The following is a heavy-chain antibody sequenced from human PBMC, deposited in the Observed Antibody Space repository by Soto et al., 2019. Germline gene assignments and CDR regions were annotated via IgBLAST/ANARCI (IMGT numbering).Heavy chain of an antibody. V-gene: IGHV3-33*01. D-gene: IGHD7-27*01. CDR2: IWYDGSKT. CDR1: GFIFSNYG. J-gene: IGHJ4*02. CDR3: ARDRGNWASLIDH. Sequence: PGGSLRLSCTATGFIFSNYGMHWVRQAPGKGLEWVAVIWYDGSKTYYSDSVKGRFTISRDTSTNTLYLQMNGLRAEDTAVYYCARDRGNWASLIDHWGQGTLVTVSS.